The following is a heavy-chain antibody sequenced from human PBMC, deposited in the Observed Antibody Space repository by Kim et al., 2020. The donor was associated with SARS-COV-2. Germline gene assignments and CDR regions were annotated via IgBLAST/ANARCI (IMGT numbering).Heavy chain of an antibody. V-gene: IGHV3-11*01. Sequence: YYADSVKGRFTIPRENAKNSLYLQMKSLRAEDTAVYYCASLPASYYGMDGWGQGTTVTVSS. J-gene: IGHJ6*02. CDR3: ASLPASYYGMDG.